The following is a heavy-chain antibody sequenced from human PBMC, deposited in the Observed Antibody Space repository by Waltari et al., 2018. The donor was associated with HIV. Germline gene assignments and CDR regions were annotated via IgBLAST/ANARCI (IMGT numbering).Heavy chain of an antibody. V-gene: IGHV3-20*04. CDR3: VRGFREGHDSSWFLMWFES. CDR1: GFTVGESG. J-gene: IGHJ5*01. CDR2: KFHRLHS. D-gene: IGHD6-13*01. Sequence: EVHLVESGGQVIRPGGSLRLSCVASGFTVGESGMRWVRPCPGEGPRLVLWLKFHRLHSRLFRFGGGPFPLSRDNARKALHLQMHSLRVDDTAIYYCVRGFREGHDSSWFLMWFESWGPGTPVIVST.